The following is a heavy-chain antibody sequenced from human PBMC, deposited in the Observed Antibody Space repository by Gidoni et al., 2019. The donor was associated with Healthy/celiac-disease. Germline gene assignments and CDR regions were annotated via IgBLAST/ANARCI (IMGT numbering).Heavy chain of an antibody. CDR3: AKSYDFWSGYSTKLFDY. CDR2: ISGSGGST. CDR1: GFTFSSYA. J-gene: IGHJ4*02. D-gene: IGHD3-3*01. Sequence: EVQLLESGGGLVQPGGSLRLSCAASGFTFSSYAMSWVRQAPGKGLEWVSAISGSGGSTYYADSVKGRFTISRDNSKNTLYLQMNSLRAEDTAVYYCAKSYDFWSGYSTKLFDYWGQGTLVTVSS. V-gene: IGHV3-23*01.